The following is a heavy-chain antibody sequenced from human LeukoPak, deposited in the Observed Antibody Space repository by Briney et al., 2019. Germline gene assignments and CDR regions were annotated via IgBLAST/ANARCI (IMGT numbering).Heavy chain of an antibody. V-gene: IGHV4-39*07. CDR2: IYYSGST. J-gene: IGHJ4*02. CDR3: ARQIYSSQPFDC. D-gene: IGHD6-13*01. CDR1: GGSITSSYY. Sequence: SETLSLTYTVSGGSITSSYYWGWIRQPPGKGLEWIGSIYYSGSTYYNPSLKSRVTISVDTSKNQFSLKLSSVTAADTAMYYCARQIYSSQPFDCWGQGTLVTVSS.